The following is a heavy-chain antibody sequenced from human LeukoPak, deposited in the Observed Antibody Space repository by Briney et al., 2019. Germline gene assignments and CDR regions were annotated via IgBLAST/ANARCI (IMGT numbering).Heavy chain of an antibody. CDR2: IKQDGSEK. CDR3: ARDSSSWYPNFDY. J-gene: IGHJ4*02. D-gene: IGHD6-13*01. CDR1: GFTFSSYW. Sequence: GGSLRLSCAASGFTFSSYWMSWVRQAPGKGLEWVANIKQDGSEKDYVDSVKGRFTISRDNAKNSLYLQMNSLRAEDTAVYYCARDSSSWYPNFDYWGQGTLVTVSS. V-gene: IGHV3-7*01.